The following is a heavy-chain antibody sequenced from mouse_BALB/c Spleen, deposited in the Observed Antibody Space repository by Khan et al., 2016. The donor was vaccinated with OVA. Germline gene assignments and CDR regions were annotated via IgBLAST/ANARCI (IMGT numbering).Heavy chain of an antibody. Sequence: QVRLQQSGPELVRPGVSVKISCKGSGYTFTDYAMYWVKQSHAKSLEWIGLISTSSGNTNYNQKFWGKATMTVDKSSSTAYMELARLTSEDSAIXYCARPAYDGYYDYWGQGTTLTVSS. CDR3: ARPAYDGYYDY. J-gene: IGHJ2*01. D-gene: IGHD2-3*01. CDR2: ISTSSGNT. V-gene: IGHV1S137*01. CDR1: GYTFTDYA.